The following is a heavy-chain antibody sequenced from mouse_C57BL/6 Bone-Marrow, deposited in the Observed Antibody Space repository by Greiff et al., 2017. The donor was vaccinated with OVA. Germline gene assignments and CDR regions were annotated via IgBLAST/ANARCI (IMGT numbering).Heavy chain of an antibody. CDR2: ISNKANGYTT. J-gene: IGHJ2*01. V-gene: IGHV7-3*01. CDR3: ATYVYYVDY. Sequence: EVKLVESGGGLVQPGGSLSLSCAASGFTFTDYYMSWVRQPPGKALEWLGFISNKANGYTTEYSASVKGRFTISRDNSQSILYLQMNALRAEDSATYYCATYVYYVDYWGQGTTLTVSS. CDR1: GFTFTDYY.